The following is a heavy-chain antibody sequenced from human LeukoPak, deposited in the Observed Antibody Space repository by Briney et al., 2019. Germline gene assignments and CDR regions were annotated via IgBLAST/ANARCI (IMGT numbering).Heavy chain of an antibody. J-gene: IGHJ6*03. CDR1: GYTFTNYE. Sequence: ASVKVSCKASGYTFTNYEINWVRQAPGQGLEWMGWMHTDSGNSFYARQFQGRISMTRNTAINTAYMELSSLRSEDTAIYYCARVDFWSGHSGLGPFYYYMQVWGKGTTVTVSS. CDR2: MHTDSGNS. V-gene: IGHV1-8*01. D-gene: IGHD3-3*01. CDR3: ARVDFWSGHSGLGPFYYYMQV.